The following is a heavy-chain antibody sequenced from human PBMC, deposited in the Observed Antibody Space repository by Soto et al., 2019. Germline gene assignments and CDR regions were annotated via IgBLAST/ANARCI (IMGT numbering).Heavy chain of an antibody. D-gene: IGHD3-22*01. Sequence: EVQLVESGGGLVQPGRSLRLSCAASGFTFDDYAMHWVRQAPGEGLEWVSGISWNSGSIGYADSVKGRFTISRDNAKNSLYLQMNSLRAEDTALYYCAKDVNYYDSSGYFDYWGQGTLVTVSS. V-gene: IGHV3-9*01. J-gene: IGHJ4*02. CDR3: AKDVNYYDSSGYFDY. CDR2: ISWNSGSI. CDR1: GFTFDDYA.